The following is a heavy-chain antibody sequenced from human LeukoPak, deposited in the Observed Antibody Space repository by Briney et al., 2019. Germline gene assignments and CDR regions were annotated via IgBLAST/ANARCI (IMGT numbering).Heavy chain of an antibody. D-gene: IGHD3-10*02. J-gene: IGHJ4*02. CDR1: GFTFSRQS. CDR2: ISTSSTYT. V-gene: IGHV3-21*01. Sequence: GGSLRLSCAASGFTFSRQSMNWVRQAPGKGLEWVSSISTSSTYTYYADSVKGRFTISRDNARNSLYLQMNSLRAEDTAVYYCARGTMFPYYFDYWGQGTLVTVSS. CDR3: ARGTMFPYYFDY.